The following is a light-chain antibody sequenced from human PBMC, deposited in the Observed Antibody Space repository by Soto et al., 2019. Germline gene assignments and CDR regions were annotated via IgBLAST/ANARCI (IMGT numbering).Light chain of an antibody. V-gene: IGKV1D-12*01. CDR3: QQANSFPLT. CDR1: QDIASW. CDR2: GAS. Sequence: DLQMTQSPSSVSASVGDSVTITCRASQDIASWLAWYQQKPGKAPNLLIYGASTLQSGVPSRFSGSRSGTDFTLTISSLQPEDFATYYCQQANSFPLTFGGGTKVEIK. J-gene: IGKJ4*01.